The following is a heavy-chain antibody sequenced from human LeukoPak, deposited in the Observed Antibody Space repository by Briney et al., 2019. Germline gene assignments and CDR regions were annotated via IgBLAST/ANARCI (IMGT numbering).Heavy chain of an antibody. CDR1: GFTFSSYG. CDR3: AKTTVTTFRSAFDI. Sequence: GGSLRLSCAASGFTFSSYGMHWVRQAPGKGLEWVAFIRYDGSNKYYADSVKGRFTISRDNSKNTLYLQMNSLRAEDTAVYYCAKTTVTTFRSAFDIWGQGTMVTVSS. V-gene: IGHV3-30*02. D-gene: IGHD4-17*01. CDR2: IRYDGSNK. J-gene: IGHJ3*02.